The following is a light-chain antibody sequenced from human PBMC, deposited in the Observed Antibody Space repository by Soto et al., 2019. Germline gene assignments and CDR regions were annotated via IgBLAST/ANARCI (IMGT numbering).Light chain of an antibody. V-gene: IGKV1-6*01. J-gene: IGKJ1*01. CDR1: RVVGSD. CDR2: AAS. Sequence: QMTQSPSSLSASVGEKIIITCRASRVVGSDVSWYQQKPGQAPKLLIYAASNLYTGVPSRFSGSRSGTEFTLTISSLQPEDFASYYCLQDYGDSWTFGQGTKVDIK. CDR3: LQDYGDSWT.